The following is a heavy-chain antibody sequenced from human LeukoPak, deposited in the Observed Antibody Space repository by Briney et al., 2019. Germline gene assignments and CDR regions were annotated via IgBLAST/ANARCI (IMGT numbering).Heavy chain of an antibody. Sequence: LSGGSLRLSCAASGFTVSSNYMSWVRQAPGKGLEWVSVIYSGGSTYYADSVKGRFTISRDNSKNTLYLQMNSLRADDSAIYYCARDWGSAWHGAEYFQHWGQGTLLTVSS. J-gene: IGHJ1*01. CDR2: IYSGGST. V-gene: IGHV3-66*01. D-gene: IGHD6-19*01. CDR1: GFTVSSNY. CDR3: ARDWGSAWHGAEYFQH.